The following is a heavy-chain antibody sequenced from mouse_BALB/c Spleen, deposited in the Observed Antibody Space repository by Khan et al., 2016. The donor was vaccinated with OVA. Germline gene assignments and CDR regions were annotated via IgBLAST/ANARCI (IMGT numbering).Heavy chain of an antibody. CDR2: IYYSGTI. CDR1: GISITTGNYR. Sequence: VQLKDSGPGLVKPSQTVSLTCTVTGISITTGNYRWSWMRQLPGNKLEGVGNIYYSGTITYNPSSTSRTITTTDTCKNRFFIEKNTLTAEDKATYYCARDYGSLYWYFDVWGAGTTVTVSS. D-gene: IGHD1-1*01. V-gene: IGHV3-5*02. J-gene: IGHJ1*01. CDR3: ARDYGSLYWYFDV.